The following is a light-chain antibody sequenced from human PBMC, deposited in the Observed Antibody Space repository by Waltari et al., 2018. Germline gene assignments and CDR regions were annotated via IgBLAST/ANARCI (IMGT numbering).Light chain of an antibody. V-gene: IGLV2-11*01. J-gene: IGLJ3*02. CDR3: SAHAGTYAYWV. CDR2: EVS. CDR1: RSDVPRHTL. Sequence: QSALTQPHPVSGSPAQSVTIPCTAPRSDVPRHTLSPWYQQHPGKPPKLMISEVSNRPSGVPDRFSGSKSGNTASLTISGLQAEDEADYYCSAHAGTYAYWVFGGGTKLTVL.